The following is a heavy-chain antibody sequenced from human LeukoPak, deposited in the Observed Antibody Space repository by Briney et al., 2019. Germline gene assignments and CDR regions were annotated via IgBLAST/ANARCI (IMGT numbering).Heavy chain of an antibody. Sequence: PGGSLRPSCAASGFTFSTFAMTWVRQAPGKGLEWVSGLRGSGDSTYYADSVKGRFTISRDNSRNTLYLQMNNLRAEDTAVYYCAKLYFGYNYGFFDYWGQGTLVTVSS. CDR1: GFTFSTFA. D-gene: IGHD5-18*01. V-gene: IGHV3-23*01. CDR2: LRGSGDST. J-gene: IGHJ4*02. CDR3: AKLYFGYNYGFFDY.